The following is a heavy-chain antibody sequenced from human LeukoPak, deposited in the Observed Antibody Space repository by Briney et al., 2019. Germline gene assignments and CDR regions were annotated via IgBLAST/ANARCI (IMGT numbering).Heavy chain of an antibody. CDR3: ATYCSSTSCVLRHAGGMDV. Sequence: SVKGSCQASGGTFRSYAISGVRQAPPQGLDWMGRIIPILGIANYAQKLQGRVTLTPDKSTMTAYTELSSLRSEDTAVYYCATYCSSTSCVLRHAGGMDVWGQGTTVTVSS. CDR1: GGTFRSYA. V-gene: IGHV1-69*04. D-gene: IGHD2-2*01. J-gene: IGHJ6*02. CDR2: IIPILGIA.